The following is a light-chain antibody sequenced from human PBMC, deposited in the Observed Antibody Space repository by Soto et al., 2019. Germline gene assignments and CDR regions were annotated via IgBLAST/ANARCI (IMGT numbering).Light chain of an antibody. CDR3: QQTYSAPLT. CDR1: QGINTY. V-gene: IGKV1-39*01. J-gene: IGKJ4*01. Sequence: IQMTQSPSSLSASVGDRVTITCRASQGINTYLNWYQQKPRKAPELLIYTTSNLQSGVPSRFSGTGSGTDFILTISSLQPEDFATYYCQQTYSAPLTFGGGTKVDI. CDR2: TTS.